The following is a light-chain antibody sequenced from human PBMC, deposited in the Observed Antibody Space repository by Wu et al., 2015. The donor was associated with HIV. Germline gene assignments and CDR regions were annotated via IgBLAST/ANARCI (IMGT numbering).Light chain of an antibody. CDR2: GAS. CDR1: KSVDSD. V-gene: IGKV3-15*01. CDR3: QHYGSSPCT. J-gene: IGKJ1*01. Sequence: MLMTQSPATLSVSPGDRATLSCRASKSVDSDVVWYQQKPGQAPKIIIYGASTRATGVPARFSGSGSGTHFTLTISSVQPEDFAMYYCQHYGSSPCTFGQGTKVEIK.